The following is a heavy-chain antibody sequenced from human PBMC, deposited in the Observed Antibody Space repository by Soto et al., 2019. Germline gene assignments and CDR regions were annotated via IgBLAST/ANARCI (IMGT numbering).Heavy chain of an antibody. Sequence: QVQLVQSGAEVKKPGASVKVSCKASRYTFTGYYMHWVRQAPGQGLEWMGWINPNSGGTNYAQKFQGWVTMTRDTSISTAYMELSRLRSDDTAVYYCARDLEGSSTSHPLGYWGQGTLVTVSS. CDR3: ARDLEGSSTSHPLGY. J-gene: IGHJ4*02. CDR1: RYTFTGYY. CDR2: INPNSGGT. D-gene: IGHD2-2*01. V-gene: IGHV1-2*04.